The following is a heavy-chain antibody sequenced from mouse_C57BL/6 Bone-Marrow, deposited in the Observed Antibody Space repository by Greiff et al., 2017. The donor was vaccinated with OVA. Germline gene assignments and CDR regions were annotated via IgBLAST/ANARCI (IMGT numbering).Heavy chain of an antibody. D-gene: IGHD1-1*01. CDR1: GFSLTSYG. CDR2: IWSDGST. Sequence: QVQLKESGPGLVAPSQSLSITCTVSGFSLTSYGVHWVRQPPGKGLEWLVVIWSDGSTTYNSALKSRLSISKANAKSQVVLKMNSHQTDDTARKDCARMNTTVVANDAIDYWGQGTSVTVSS. J-gene: IGHJ4*01. CDR3: ARMNTTVVANDAIDY. V-gene: IGHV2-6*03.